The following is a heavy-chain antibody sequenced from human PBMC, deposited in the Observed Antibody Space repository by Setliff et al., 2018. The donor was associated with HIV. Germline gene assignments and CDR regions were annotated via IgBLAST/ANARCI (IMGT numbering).Heavy chain of an antibody. CDR3: ARDYLHVFDI. CDR1: GYTFTDNY. CDR2: INSDTGGT. V-gene: IGHV1-2*04. Sequence: GASLPVSCPASGYTFTDNYIHWVRQAPGQGLEWMAWINSDTGGTNYAQNFQGWVTVTRDTSINTVYMELSILKSDDTAVYYCARDYLHVFDIWGQGTMVTVSS. J-gene: IGHJ3*02.